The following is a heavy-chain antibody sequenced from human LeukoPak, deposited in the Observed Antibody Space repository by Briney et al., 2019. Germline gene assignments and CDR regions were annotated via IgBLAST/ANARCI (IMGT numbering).Heavy chain of an antibody. V-gene: IGHV3-7*01. CDR1: GFTFSSYW. CDR2: MNLDGSEK. Sequence: GGSLRLSCAASGFTFSSYWMTWVRQAPGKGLEWVANMNLDGSEKFYVDSMKGRFTISRDNAKNSLFLQMNSLTAEDTAVYYCARDDGFSCYSYWGQGTLVTVSS. D-gene: IGHD3/OR15-3a*01. CDR3: ARDDGFSCYSY. J-gene: IGHJ4*02.